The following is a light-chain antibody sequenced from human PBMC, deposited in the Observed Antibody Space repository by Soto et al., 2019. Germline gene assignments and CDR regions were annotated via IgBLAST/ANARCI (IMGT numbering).Light chain of an antibody. CDR3: QQYYSAPLT. J-gene: IGKJ4*01. CDR1: RICVYSPANKDY. CDR2: WAS. Sequence: DILITQSPDFLAVSVGDSASINCNSSRICVYSPANKDYLAWYQQKPGQPPKLLIYWASTRESGVPDRFSGSGSGTDFTLTISSLQAEDVAVYYCQQYYSAPLTFGGGTKVDIK. V-gene: IGKV4-1*01.